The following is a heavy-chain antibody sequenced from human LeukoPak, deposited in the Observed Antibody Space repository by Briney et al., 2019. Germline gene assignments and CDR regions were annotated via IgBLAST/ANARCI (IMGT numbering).Heavy chain of an antibody. Sequence: SETLSLTCAVSGYSISRGYYWGWIRQPPGKGLEGIGSIYHSGSTYYNPSLKSRVTISVDTSKTQFSLKLSSVTAADTAVYYCARVSYVWGSYRPAGDYWGQGTLVTVSS. CDR2: IYHSGST. CDR1: GYSISRGYY. D-gene: IGHD3-16*02. V-gene: IGHV4-38-2*01. J-gene: IGHJ4*02. CDR3: ARVSYVWGSYRPAGDY.